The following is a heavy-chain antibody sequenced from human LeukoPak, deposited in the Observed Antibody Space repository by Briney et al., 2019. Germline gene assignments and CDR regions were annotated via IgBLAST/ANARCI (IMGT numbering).Heavy chain of an antibody. CDR1: GGSISSSSYY. Sequence: SDTLSLTCTVSGGSISSSSYYWGWIRQPPGKGLEWIGSIYYSGSTYYNPSLKSRVTISVDTSKNQSSLKLSSVTAADTAVYYCAREKDYDSPGSIDYWGQGTLVTVSS. J-gene: IGHJ4*02. CDR3: AREKDYDSPGSIDY. V-gene: IGHV4-39*07. D-gene: IGHD3-22*01. CDR2: IYYSGST.